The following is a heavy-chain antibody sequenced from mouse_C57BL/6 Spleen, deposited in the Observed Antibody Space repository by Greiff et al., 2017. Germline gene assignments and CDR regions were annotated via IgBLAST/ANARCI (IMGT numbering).Heavy chain of an antibody. CDR2: INPYNGGT. CDR1: GYTFTDYY. V-gene: IGHV1-19*01. D-gene: IGHD1-1*01. CDR3: ARGYYGPFDY. J-gene: IGHJ2*01. Sequence: EVQLQQSGPVLVKPGASVKMSCKASGYTFTDYYMNWVKQSHVKSLEWIGVINPYNGGTCSNQKFKGKATLTVDKSTSTAYMELNSLTAEYSAVYYCARGYYGPFDYWGQGTTLTVSS.